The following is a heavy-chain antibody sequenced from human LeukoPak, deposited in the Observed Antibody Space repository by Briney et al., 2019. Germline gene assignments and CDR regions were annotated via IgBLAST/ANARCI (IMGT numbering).Heavy chain of an antibody. V-gene: IGHV1-46*01. Sequence: ASVKVSCKAFGYSLTNYYVHWVRQAPGQGLEWMGEINPSGGRTSYAQKVQGRITVTRDTYTNTVYMDLSSLRSEDTATYYCARGAPTTRIGAGRFDYWGQGSLLTVAS. CDR2: INPSGGRT. D-gene: IGHD5-12*01. CDR1: GYSLTNYY. J-gene: IGHJ4*02. CDR3: ARGAPTTRIGAGRFDY.